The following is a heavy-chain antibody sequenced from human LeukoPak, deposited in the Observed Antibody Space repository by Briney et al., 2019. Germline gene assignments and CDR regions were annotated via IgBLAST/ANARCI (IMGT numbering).Heavy chain of an antibody. D-gene: IGHD2/OR15-2a*01. CDR1: GFTFSGYG. Sequence: GRSLRLSCAASGFTFSGYGMHWVRQAPGKGLEWVAVISYDGSNKYYADSVKGRFTISRDNSKNTLYLQMNSLRAEDTTVYYCAKASIGSFTYGMDVWGQGTTVTVSS. CDR2: ISYDGSNK. CDR3: AKASIGSFTYGMDV. V-gene: IGHV3-30*18. J-gene: IGHJ6*02.